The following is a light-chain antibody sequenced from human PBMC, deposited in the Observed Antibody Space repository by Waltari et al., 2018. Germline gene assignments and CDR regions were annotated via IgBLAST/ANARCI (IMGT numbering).Light chain of an antibody. CDR2: GAS. V-gene: IGKV3-20*01. CDR1: QSVISSY. CDR3: QHYGSSPPFYT. J-gene: IGKJ2*01. Sequence: EIVLTQSPGTLSSSPGERATLSCRASQSVISSYLAWYQQRPGQAPRLLIYGASNRATGIPDRFSGSGSGTDFTLTISRLEPEDFAVYYCQHYGSSPPFYTFGQGTKLEIK.